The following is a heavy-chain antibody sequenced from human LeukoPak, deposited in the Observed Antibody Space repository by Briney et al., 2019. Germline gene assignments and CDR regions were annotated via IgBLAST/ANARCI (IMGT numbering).Heavy chain of an antibody. V-gene: IGHV4-34*01. CDR3: ARGSEFNWFDP. CDR1: GGSFSGYY. Sequence: SEALSLTCAVYGGSFSGYYWSWIRQPPGKGLEWIGEINHSGSTNYNPSLKSQVTISIDTSKNQFSLKLSSVTAADTAVYYCARGSEFNWFDPWGQGTLATVSS. J-gene: IGHJ5*02. CDR2: INHSGST.